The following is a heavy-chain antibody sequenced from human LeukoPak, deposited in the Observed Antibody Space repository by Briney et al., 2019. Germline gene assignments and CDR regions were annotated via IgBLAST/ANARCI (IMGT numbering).Heavy chain of an antibody. J-gene: IGHJ4*02. CDR2: IIPILGIA. CDR3: ARAYRDGYNSVDY. V-gene: IGHV1-69*04. CDR1: GGTFSSYA. D-gene: IGHD5-24*01. Sequence: RASVKVSCKASGGTFSSYAISWVRQARGQGLEWMGRIIPILGIANYAQKFQGRVTITADKSTSTAYMELSSLRSEDTAVYYCARAYRDGYNSVDYWGQGALVTVSS.